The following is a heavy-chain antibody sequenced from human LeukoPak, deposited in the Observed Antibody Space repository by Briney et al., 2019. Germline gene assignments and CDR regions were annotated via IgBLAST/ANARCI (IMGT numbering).Heavy chain of an antibody. CDR1: GFTFSSYA. CDR3: ARGRGCSSTSCSYYLDY. D-gene: IGHD2-2*01. J-gene: IGHJ4*02. V-gene: IGHV3-33*08. CDR2: IWYDGSHE. Sequence: GGSLRLSCAASGFTFSSYAMSWVRQAPGKGLEWVAVIWYDGSHEYYADSVKGRFTISRDNSKNTLYLQMDSLRVEDTAVYYCARGRGCSSTSCSYYLDYWGQGTLVTVSS.